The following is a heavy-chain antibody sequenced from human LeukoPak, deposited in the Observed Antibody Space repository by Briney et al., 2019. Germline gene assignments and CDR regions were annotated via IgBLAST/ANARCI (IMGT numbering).Heavy chain of an antibody. CDR3: AKDRAVTGNY. D-gene: IGHD2-21*02. CDR2: ISYDGSNK. J-gene: IGHJ4*02. CDR1: GFTFSSYG. V-gene: IGHV3-30*18. Sequence: GGSLRLSCAASGFTFSSYGMHWVRQAPGKGLEWVAVISYDGSNKYYADSVKGRFTISRDNSKNTLYLQMYSLRAEDTAVYYCAKDRAVTGNYWGQGTLVTVSS.